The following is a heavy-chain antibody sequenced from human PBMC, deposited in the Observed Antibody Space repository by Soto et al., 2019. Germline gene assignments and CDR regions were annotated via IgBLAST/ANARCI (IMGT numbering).Heavy chain of an antibody. Sequence: QVQLVESGGGVVQPGRSLRLSCAASGFTFSSYGMHWVRQAPGKGLEWVAVISYDGSNKYYAESVKGRFTISRDNSKNTLYLQMNRLRAEDTAVYYWAKDGRRTMVLFDYWGQGTLVTVSS. CDR1: GFTFSSYG. V-gene: IGHV3-30*18. D-gene: IGHD3-10*01. CDR2: ISYDGSNK. CDR3: AKDGRRTMVLFDY. J-gene: IGHJ4*02.